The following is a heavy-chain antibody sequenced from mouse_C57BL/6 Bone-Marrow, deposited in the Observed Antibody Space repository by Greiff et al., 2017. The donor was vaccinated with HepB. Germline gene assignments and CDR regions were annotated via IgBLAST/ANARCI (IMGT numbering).Heavy chain of an antibody. CDR2: IWSGGST. Sequence: VKLVESGPGLVQPSQSLSITCTVSGFSLTSYGVHWVRQPPGKGLEWLGVIWSGGSTDYNAAFISRLSISKDNSKSQVFFKMNSLQADDTAIYYCAKNGGYALFDYWGQGTTLTVSS. D-gene: IGHD2-2*01. CDR3: AKNGGYALFDY. J-gene: IGHJ2*01. CDR1: GFSLTSYG. V-gene: IGHV2-4*01.